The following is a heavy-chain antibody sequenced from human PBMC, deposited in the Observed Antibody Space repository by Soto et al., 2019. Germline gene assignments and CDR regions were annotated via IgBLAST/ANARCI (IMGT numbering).Heavy chain of an antibody. CDR3: ATPHTGNVACHI. CDR2: IKPDGSAK. D-gene: IGHD4-4*01. CDR1: GFTFSSYW. J-gene: IGHJ3*02. V-gene: IGHV3-7*01. Sequence: EVQLVESGGGLVQPGGSLRLSCAASGFTFSSYWMTWVRQVPGKGLEWVAYIKPDGSAKSYASSVKGRFTLSRDNAKNSLYLQMNSLRAEDTAVYYYATPHTGNVACHIWGQGTMVTVSS.